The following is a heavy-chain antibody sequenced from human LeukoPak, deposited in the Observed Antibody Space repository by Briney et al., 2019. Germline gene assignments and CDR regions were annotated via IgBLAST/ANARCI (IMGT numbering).Heavy chain of an antibody. D-gene: IGHD3-10*01. CDR1: GGSISSSSYY. J-gene: IGHJ5*02. CDR3: ASEGFGELSPGWLDP. V-gene: IGHV4-39*01. CDR2: IYYSGST. Sequence: SETLSLTCTVSGGSISSSSYYWGWIRQPPGKGLEWIGSIYYSGSTYYNPSLKSRVTISVDTSKNQFSLKLSSVTAADTAVYYCASEGFGELSPGWLDPWGQRTLVTVSS.